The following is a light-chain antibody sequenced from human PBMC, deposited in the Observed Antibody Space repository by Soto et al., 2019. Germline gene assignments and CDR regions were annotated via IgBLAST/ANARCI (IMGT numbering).Light chain of an antibody. CDR3: TSYAGSNNVV. CDR2: AVS. Sequence: QSALTQPPSASGSPGQSVTISCTGTSSDIGGYNYVSWYQQHPGKAPKLMIYAVSKRPSGVPDRFSGSKSGNTASLTVSGLQAEDEADYYCTSYAGSNNVVFGGGTKVTVL. V-gene: IGLV2-8*01. CDR1: SSDIGGYNY. J-gene: IGLJ2*01.